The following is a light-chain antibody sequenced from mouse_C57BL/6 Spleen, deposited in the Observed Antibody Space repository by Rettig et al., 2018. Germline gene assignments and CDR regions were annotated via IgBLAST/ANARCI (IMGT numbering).Light chain of an antibody. Sequence: AGEKVTMSCKSSQSLLNSGNQKNYLAWYQQKPGQPPKLLIYGASTRESGVPDRFTGSGSGTDFTLTISSVQAEDLAVYYCQNDHSYPYTFGGGTKLEIK. CDR1: QSLLNSGNQKNY. CDR3: QNDHSYPYT. V-gene: IGKV8-28*01. CDR2: GAS. J-gene: IGKJ2*01.